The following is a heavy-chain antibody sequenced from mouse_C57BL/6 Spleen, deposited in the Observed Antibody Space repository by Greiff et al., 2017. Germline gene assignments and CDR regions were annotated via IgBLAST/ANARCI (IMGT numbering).Heavy chain of an antibody. CDR3: ARGDRNRSYFDY. CDR1: GFTFSSYG. CDR2: ISSGGSYT. V-gene: IGHV5-6*01. J-gene: IGHJ2*01. Sequence: EVKLMESGGDLVKPGGSLKLSCAASGFTFSSYGMSWVRQTPYKRLAWVATISSGGSYTYYPDSVKGRFTISRDNAKNTLYLQMSSLKSEDTAMYYCARGDRNRSYFDYWGQGTTLTVSS. D-gene: IGHD2-14*01.